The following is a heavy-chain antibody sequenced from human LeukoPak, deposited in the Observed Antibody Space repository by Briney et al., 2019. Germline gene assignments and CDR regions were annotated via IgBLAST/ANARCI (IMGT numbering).Heavy chain of an antibody. Sequence: GGSLSLSCAASRFTFSNVWMSWVRRAPGEGREWVPGINWNGGSTGYADSVKGRFTISRDNAKNSLSLQMNSLRVEDTAAYYCARGATDTTRWFDPWGQGTLVTVSS. V-gene: IGHV3-20*04. CDR1: RFTFSNVW. CDR3: ARGATDTTRWFDP. CDR2: INWNGGST. D-gene: IGHD1-7*01. J-gene: IGHJ5*02.